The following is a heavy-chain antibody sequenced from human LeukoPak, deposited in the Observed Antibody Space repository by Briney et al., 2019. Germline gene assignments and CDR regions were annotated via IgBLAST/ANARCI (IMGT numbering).Heavy chain of an antibody. V-gene: IGHV3-7*01. D-gene: IGHD3-22*01. CDR2: IKQDGSEK. J-gene: IGHJ4*02. CDR1: GFTFSNYW. Sequence: GGSLRLSCAASGFTFSNYWMSWVRQAPGKGLEWVANIKQDGSEKCYVDSVKGRFTISRDNAKNSLYLQMNSLRAEDTAVYYCARDVTPYYYDSSGYRYWGQGTLVTVSS. CDR3: ARDVTPYYYDSSGYRY.